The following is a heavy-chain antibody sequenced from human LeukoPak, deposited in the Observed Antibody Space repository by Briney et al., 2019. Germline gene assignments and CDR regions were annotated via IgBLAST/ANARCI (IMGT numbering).Heavy chain of an antibody. J-gene: IGHJ4*02. D-gene: IGHD5-18*01. V-gene: IGHV4-4*02. CDR3: ARGGGYSYGYPFVY. Sequence: SGTLSLTCAVSGGSISSSNWWSWVRQPPGKGLEWIGEIYHSGSTNYNPSLKSRVTISVDKPKNQFSLKLSSVAAADTAVYYCARGGGYSYGYPFVYWGQGTLVTVSS. CDR1: GGSISSSNW. CDR2: IYHSGST.